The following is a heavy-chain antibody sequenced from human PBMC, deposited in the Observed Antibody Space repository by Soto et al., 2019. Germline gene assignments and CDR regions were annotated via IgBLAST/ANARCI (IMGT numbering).Heavy chain of an antibody. D-gene: IGHD3-3*01. V-gene: IGHV1-69*13. CDR3: ARSTTYYDFWSGPEFSGYYYGMDV. Sequence: SVKVSCKASGGTFSSYAISWVRQAPGQGLEWMGGIIPIFGTANYAQKFQGRVTITADESTSTAYMELSSLRSEDTAVYYCARSTTYYDFWSGPEFSGYYYGMDVWGQGTTVTVSS. J-gene: IGHJ6*02. CDR1: GGTFSSYA. CDR2: IIPIFGTA.